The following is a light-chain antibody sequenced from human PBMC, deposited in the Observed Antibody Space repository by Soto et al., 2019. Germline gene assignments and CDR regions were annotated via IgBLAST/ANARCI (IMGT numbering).Light chain of an antibody. Sequence: QSVLTQPPSVSGAPGQRVTISCTGSSSNIGAGYEVHWYQQLPGTAPKLLIYADTNRPSGVPDRFSASTSGTSASLAITGLQAEVEADYYCQSYDSSLSGSRVFGGGTKLTVL. CDR1: SSNIGAGYE. V-gene: IGLV1-40*01. CDR3: QSYDSSLSGSRV. J-gene: IGLJ3*02. CDR2: ADT.